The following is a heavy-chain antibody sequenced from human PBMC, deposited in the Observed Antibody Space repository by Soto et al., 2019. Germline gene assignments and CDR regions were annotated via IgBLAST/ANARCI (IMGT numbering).Heavy chain of an antibody. D-gene: IGHD1-1*01. CDR2: ISAHNGNT. CDR3: ARGRYGDY. J-gene: IGHJ4*02. CDR1: GYAFTTYG. V-gene: IGHV1-18*01. Sequence: QVHLVQSGAEVKKPGASVKVSCKGSGYAFTTYGITWVRQAPGQGLEWMGWISAHNGNTNYAQKLQGRVTVTRDTSTSTAHMELRSLRSDETAVYYCARGRYGDYWGQGALVTVSS.